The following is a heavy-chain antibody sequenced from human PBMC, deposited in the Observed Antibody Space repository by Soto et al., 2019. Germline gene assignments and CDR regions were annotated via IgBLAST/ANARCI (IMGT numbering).Heavy chain of an antibody. CDR1: GFDFHNHA. V-gene: IGHV3-30-3*01. D-gene: IGHD6-25*01. CDR3: ARANAANLAMDV. J-gene: IGHJ6*02. CDR2: VSFDGNTR. Sequence: QVQLVESGGGVVHPGKSLRLSCAASGFDFHNHALHWVRQAPGKGLEWVAVVSFDGNTRFYTDSVKGRFTISRDNSRNTLFLQLNSLRGDDTALYFCARANAANLAMDVWCPGTAVTVSS.